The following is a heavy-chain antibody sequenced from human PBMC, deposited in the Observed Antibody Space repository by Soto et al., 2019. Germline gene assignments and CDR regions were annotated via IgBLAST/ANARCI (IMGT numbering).Heavy chain of an antibody. D-gene: IGHD6-19*01. Sequence: PGGSLRLSCAASGFTFSSDWMHWFRQAPGKGLVWVSRIDSGGRTTTYADSVKGRFTISRDNSKNTLYLQMNSLRAEDTAVYYCALASGIAVAGPVPSYYYGMEVWGQGTTVTVSS. V-gene: IGHV3-74*01. CDR2: IDSGGRTT. CDR3: ALASGIAVAGPVPSYYYGMEV. J-gene: IGHJ6*02. CDR1: GFTFSSDW.